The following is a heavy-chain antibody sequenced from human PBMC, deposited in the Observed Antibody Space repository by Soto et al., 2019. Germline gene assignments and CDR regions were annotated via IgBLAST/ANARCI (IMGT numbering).Heavy chain of an antibody. CDR3: ARGLKCSGGSCYSVLSY. CDR2: INPSGGST. J-gene: IGHJ4*02. V-gene: IGHV1-46*01. Sequence: GASVKVSCKASGYTFTSYYMHWVRQAPGQGLEWMGIINPSGGSTSYAQKFQGRVTMTRDTSTSTVYMELSSLRSEDTAVYYCARGLKCSGGSCYSVLSYWGQGTLVTVSS. CDR1: GYTFTSYY. D-gene: IGHD2-15*01.